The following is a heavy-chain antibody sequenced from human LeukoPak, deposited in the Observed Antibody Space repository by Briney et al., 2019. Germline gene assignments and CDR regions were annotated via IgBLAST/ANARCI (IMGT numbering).Heavy chain of an antibody. J-gene: IGHJ4*02. D-gene: IGHD3-10*01. Sequence: SETLSLTCTVSGGSISSYYWSWIRQPAGKGLEWIGRIYTSGSTNYNPSLKSRVTISVDTSKNQFSLKLSSVTAADTAVYYCAREGHYYGSGSYSIDYWGQGTLVTVSS. CDR2: IYTSGST. V-gene: IGHV4-4*07. CDR1: GGSISSYY. CDR3: AREGHYYGSGSYSIDY.